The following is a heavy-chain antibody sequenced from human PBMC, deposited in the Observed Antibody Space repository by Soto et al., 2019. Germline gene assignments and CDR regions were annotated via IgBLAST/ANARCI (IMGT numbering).Heavy chain of an antibody. Sequence: SEPLSLTCTVSGGSISGHYWTWIRQPPGKGLEWIGYIFYSGSTNYNPSLKSRVTISVDTSKNQFSLKLSSVTAADTAVYYCARVGSSGWSPDYWGPGTLVTVSS. D-gene: IGHD6-19*01. CDR1: GGSISGHY. J-gene: IGHJ4*02. CDR2: IFYSGST. V-gene: IGHV4-59*11. CDR3: ARVGSSGWSPDY.